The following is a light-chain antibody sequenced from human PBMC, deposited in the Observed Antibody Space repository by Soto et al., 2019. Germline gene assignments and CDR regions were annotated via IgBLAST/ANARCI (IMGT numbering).Light chain of an antibody. CDR2: GAS. V-gene: IGKV3-20*01. Sequence: EIVVTQSPGTLSLSPGERATLSCRANQSVSSSYLAWYQQKPGQAPRLLIYGASSRATGIPDRFSGSGSGTDFTLTISRLEPEDFAVYYCQQYGSSPRYTFGQGTKLEIK. CDR3: QQYGSSPRYT. J-gene: IGKJ2*01. CDR1: QSVSSSY.